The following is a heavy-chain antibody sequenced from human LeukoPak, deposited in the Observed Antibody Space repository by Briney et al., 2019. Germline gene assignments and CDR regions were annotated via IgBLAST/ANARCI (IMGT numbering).Heavy chain of an antibody. D-gene: IGHD6-13*01. Sequence: SETLSLTCTVSGDSISNNYWSWIRQPAGKGLEWISRIHFNGNTDYNPSLKSRVTTSIDTPRNQFSLKLSSVTAADTAVFYCARRAAAGRCFDYWGQGTLVTVSS. V-gene: IGHV4-4*07. CDR2: IHFNGNT. CDR3: ARRAAAGRCFDY. CDR1: GDSISNNY. J-gene: IGHJ4*02.